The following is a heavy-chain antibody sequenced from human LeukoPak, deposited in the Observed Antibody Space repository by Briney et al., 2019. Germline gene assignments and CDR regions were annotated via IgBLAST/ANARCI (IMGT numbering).Heavy chain of an antibody. CDR3: ARGEATVYHWATYYMDV. J-gene: IGHJ6*03. V-gene: IGHV4-34*01. CDR1: GGSFSGYY. CDR2: INHSGST. Sequence: SETLSLTCAVYGGSFSGYYWSWIRQPPGKGPEWIGEINHSGSTNYNPSLKSRVTISVDTSKNQFSLKLSSVTAADTAVYYCARGEATVYHWATYYMDVWGKGTTVTVSS. D-gene: IGHD4-11*01.